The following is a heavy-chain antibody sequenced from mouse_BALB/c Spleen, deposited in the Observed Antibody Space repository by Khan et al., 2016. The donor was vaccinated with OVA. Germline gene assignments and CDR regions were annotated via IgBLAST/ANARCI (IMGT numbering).Heavy chain of an antibody. Sequence: QVQLQQSGPELVKPGALVKISCKTSGYTFTAYDINWVKQRSGQGLEWIGSIYPGDGTINYNENFRGKATLTADKSSNTAYMQLSSLTSEKSADYCCARGGLREVALDYWGQGTSVFVSS. CDR1: GYTFTAYD. D-gene: IGHD2-4*01. CDR2: IYPGDGTI. V-gene: IGHV1S56*01. J-gene: IGHJ4*01. CDR3: ARGGLREVALDY.